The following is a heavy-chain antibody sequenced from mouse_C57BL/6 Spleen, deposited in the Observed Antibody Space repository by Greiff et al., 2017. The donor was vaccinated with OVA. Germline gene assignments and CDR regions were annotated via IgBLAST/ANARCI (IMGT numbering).Heavy chain of an antibody. CDR2: IHPNYGTT. CDR3: ANIYYYGSSLFDD. CDR1: GYPFTDYN. Sequence: EVQLQQSGPELVKPGASVKISCKASGYPFTDYNMNWVKQSHGKSLEWIGVIHPNYGTTSYNQKFKGKATLTVDQSSSTAYMQLNSLTSEDSAVYYCANIYYYGSSLFDDWGKGTTVTVSS. V-gene: IGHV1-39*01. D-gene: IGHD1-1*01. J-gene: IGHJ1*03.